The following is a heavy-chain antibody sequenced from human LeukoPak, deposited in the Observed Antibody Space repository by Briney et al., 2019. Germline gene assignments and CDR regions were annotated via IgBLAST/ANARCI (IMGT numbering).Heavy chain of an antibody. CDR3: ARGIESSTSWIDP. CDR2: IYYSGST. V-gene: IGHV4-59*01. Sequence: SETLSLTCTVSGGSISSYYWSWIRQPPGKGLEWIGYIYYSGSTNYNPSLKSRVTISVDTSKNQFSLKLSSVTAADTAVYYCARGIESSTSWIDPWGQGTLVTVSS. CDR1: GGSISSYY. D-gene: IGHD2-2*01. J-gene: IGHJ5*02.